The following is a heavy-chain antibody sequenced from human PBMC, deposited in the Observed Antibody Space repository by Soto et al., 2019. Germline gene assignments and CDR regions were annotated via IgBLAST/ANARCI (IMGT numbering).Heavy chain of an antibody. CDR1: GSTFSSYT. Sequence: QVQLVQSGAEVKKPGSSVKVSCKASGSTFSSYTISWVRQAPGQGLEWMGRIIPILGIANYAQKFQGRVTITADKSTSTAYMELSSLRSEDTAVYYCAKTYYGSGSYETPYYFDYWGQGTLVTVSS. CDR3: AKTYYGSGSYETPYYFDY. J-gene: IGHJ4*02. CDR2: IIPILGIA. V-gene: IGHV1-69*02. D-gene: IGHD3-10*01.